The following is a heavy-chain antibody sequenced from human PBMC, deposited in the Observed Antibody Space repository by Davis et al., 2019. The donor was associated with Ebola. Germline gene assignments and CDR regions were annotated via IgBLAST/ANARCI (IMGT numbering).Heavy chain of an antibody. CDR1: GFTVSSNY. CDR3: ARHDCSGGSCYRRYYFDY. CDR2: IYSGSST. J-gene: IGHJ4*02. Sequence: GESLKISCAASGFTVSSNYMSWVRQAPGKGLEWVSVIYSGSSTYYADSVKGRFTISRDNSKNTLYLQMNSLRAEDTAVYYCARHDCSGGSCYRRYYFDYWGQGTLVTVSS. V-gene: IGHV3-66*04. D-gene: IGHD2-15*01.